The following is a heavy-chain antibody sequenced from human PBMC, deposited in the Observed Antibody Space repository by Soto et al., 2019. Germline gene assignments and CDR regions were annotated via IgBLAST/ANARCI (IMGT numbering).Heavy chain of an antibody. CDR1: GFTFSDYY. D-gene: IGHD3-22*01. Sequence: PGGDLRVSCAVSGFTFSDYYMSWIRQAPVKGMEWVSYISSSSSYTDYSDSVKGRFTISRDNAKNSLYLQMNSLRAEDKAVYYCARDYYDSSGYYPNSYYYGLDVWAQGTTVTVSS. V-gene: IGHV3-11*06. J-gene: IGHJ6*02. CDR3: ARDYYDSSGYYPNSYYYGLDV. CDR2: ISSSSSYT.